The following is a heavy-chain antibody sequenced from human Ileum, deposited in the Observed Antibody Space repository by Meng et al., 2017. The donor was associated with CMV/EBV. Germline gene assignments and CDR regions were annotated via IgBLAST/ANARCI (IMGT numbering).Heavy chain of an antibody. CDR2: IQSDGSIT. J-gene: IGHJ4*02. V-gene: IGHV3-74*01. D-gene: IGHD2-8*02. Sequence: GESLKISCAVSGFTFSSYWMHWVRQAPGKGLEWVSRIQSDGSITTYAGSVEGRFTISRDNAKNTLYLQMHNLSAEDTAVYYCARGCGTAGVCYLDYWGQGTLVTVSS. CDR3: ARGCGTAGVCYLDY. CDR1: GFTFSSYW.